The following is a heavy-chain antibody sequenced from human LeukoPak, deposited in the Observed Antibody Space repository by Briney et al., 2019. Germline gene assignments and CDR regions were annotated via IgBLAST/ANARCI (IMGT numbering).Heavy chain of an antibody. CDR2: ISFDGSNG. CDR3: ARIAAGAGTHFDY. CDR1: GFTFSSYA. Sequence: GGSLILSCAASGFTFSSYAMHWVRQAPGKGLEWVAVISFDGSNGYYADSVKGRFTFSRDNSKNRLYLQMNSLRAEDTAVYYCARIAAGAGTHFDYWGQGTLVTVSS. J-gene: IGHJ4*02. V-gene: IGHV3-30*04. D-gene: IGHD6-13*01.